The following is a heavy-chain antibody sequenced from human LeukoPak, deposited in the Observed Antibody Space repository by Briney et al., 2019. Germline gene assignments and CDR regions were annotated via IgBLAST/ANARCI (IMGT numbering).Heavy chain of an antibody. D-gene: IGHD3-22*01. CDR1: GGTFSSYA. CDR3: ARGRYYRDSSSYYQDY. V-gene: IGHV1-69*05. J-gene: IGHJ4*02. CDR2: IIPIFGTA. Sequence: GSSVKVSCKASGGTFSSYAISWVRQAPGQGLEWMGGIIPIFGTANYAQKFLGRVTMTRDTSISTAYMELSTLRSEDTAVYYCARGRYYRDSSSYYQDYWGQGTLVTVSS.